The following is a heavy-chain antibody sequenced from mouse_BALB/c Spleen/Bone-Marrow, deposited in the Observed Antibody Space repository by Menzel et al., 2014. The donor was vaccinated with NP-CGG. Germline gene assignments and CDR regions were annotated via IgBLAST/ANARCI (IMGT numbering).Heavy chain of an antibody. Sequence: DLVKPGASVNLSCKASGYTFTSYWINWIKQRPRQGLEWIGRIAPVSAGTYYNEMFKGKATLTVDTSSGTAYIQLSSLSSDDSAVYSCARGGLHYFDYWGQGTTLTVSS. CDR1: GYTFTSYW. J-gene: IGHJ2*01. CDR2: IAPVSAGT. D-gene: IGHD3-3*01. CDR3: ARGGLHYFDY. V-gene: IGHV1S41*01.